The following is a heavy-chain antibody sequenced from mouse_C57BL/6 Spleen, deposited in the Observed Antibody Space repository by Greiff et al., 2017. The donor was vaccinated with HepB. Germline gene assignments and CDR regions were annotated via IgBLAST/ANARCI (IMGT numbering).Heavy chain of an antibody. CDR3: ARAGFDY. V-gene: IGHV1-54*01. Sequence: VQGVESGAELVRPGTSVKVSCKASGYAFTNYLIEWVKQRPGQGLEWIGVINPGSGGTNYNEKFKGKATLTADKSSSTAYMQLSSLTSEDSAVYFCARAGFDYWGQGTTLTVSS. CDR1: GYAFTNYL. CDR2: INPGSGGT. J-gene: IGHJ2*01.